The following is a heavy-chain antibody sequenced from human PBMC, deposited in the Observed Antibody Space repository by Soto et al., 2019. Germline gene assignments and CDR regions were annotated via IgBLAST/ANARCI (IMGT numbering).Heavy chain of an antibody. J-gene: IGHJ3*02. CDR1: GFTFSSYS. CDR2: ISSSSSYI. V-gene: IGHV3-21*01. Sequence: GGSLRLSCAASGFTFSSYSMNWVRQAPGKGLEWVSSISSSSSYIYYADSVKGRFTISRDNAKNSLYLQMNSLRAEDTAVYYFARVTYAYYDILTDAFDIWGQGTMVTVSS. D-gene: IGHD3-9*01. CDR3: ARVTYAYYDILTDAFDI.